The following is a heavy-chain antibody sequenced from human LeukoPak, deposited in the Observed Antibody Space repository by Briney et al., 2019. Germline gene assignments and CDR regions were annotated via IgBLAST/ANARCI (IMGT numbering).Heavy chain of an antibody. Sequence: ASVKVSCKVSGYTRTELSMHWVRQAPGKGLEWMGGFDPEDGETIYAQKFQGRVTMTEDTSTDTAYMELSSLRSEDTAVYYCATPGGYCSSTSCYAFGYWGQGTLVTVSS. D-gene: IGHD2-2*01. CDR2: FDPEDGET. CDR3: ATPGGYCSSTSCYAFGY. V-gene: IGHV1-24*01. CDR1: GYTRTELS. J-gene: IGHJ4*02.